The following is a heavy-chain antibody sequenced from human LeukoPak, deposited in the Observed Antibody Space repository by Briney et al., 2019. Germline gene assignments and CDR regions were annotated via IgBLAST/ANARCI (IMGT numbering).Heavy chain of an antibody. D-gene: IGHD6-19*01. J-gene: IGHJ4*02. V-gene: IGHV3-15*07. CDR2: IKSKTDGGTT. Sequence: PGGSLRLSCAASGFTFSNAWMNWVRQAPGKGLEWVGRIKSKTDGGTTDYAAPVKGRFTISRGNSMNTLYLQMNSLRAEDTAVYYCAKGPLGQWPHNLDSWGQGTLVTVSS. CDR1: GFTFSNAW. CDR3: AKGPLGQWPHNLDS.